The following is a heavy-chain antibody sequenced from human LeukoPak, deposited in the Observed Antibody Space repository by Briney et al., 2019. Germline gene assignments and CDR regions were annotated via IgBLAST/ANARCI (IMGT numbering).Heavy chain of an antibody. CDR3: ARDKGVIDAFDI. CDR2: IYYSGST. V-gene: IGHV4-39*07. Sequence: SETLSLTCTVSGGSISSSSYYWGWIRQPPGKGLEWIGSIYYSGSTYYNPSLKSRVTISVDTSKNQFSLKLSSVTAADTAVYYCARDKGVIDAFDIWGQGTMVTVSS. CDR1: GGSISSSSYY. D-gene: IGHD3-10*01. J-gene: IGHJ3*02.